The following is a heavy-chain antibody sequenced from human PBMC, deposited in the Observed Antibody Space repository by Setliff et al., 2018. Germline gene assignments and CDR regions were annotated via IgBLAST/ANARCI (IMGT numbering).Heavy chain of an antibody. J-gene: IGHJ4*02. CDR3: ARVVGADGIGIDY. CDR1: GYSFTTYW. Sequence: GESLKISCKGSGYSFTTYWIGWVRQMPGKGLEWMGIIYPGDSDTTYSPSFQGQVTFSADRSISTAYLQWSSLKASGTATYYCARVVGADGIGIDYWGQGTVVTVSS. V-gene: IGHV5-51*01. CDR2: IYPGDSDT. D-gene: IGHD2-15*01.